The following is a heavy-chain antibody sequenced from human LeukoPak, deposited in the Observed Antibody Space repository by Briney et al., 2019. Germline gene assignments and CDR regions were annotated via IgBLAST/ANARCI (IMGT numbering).Heavy chain of an antibody. CDR1: GYTFTSYD. CDR3: ARGGLPPYKSYRRGWYAFDI. D-gene: IGHD1-14*01. J-gene: IGHJ3*02. Sequence: PEASVKVSCKASGYTFTSYDINWVRQATGQGLEWMGWMNPNSGNTGYAQKFQGRVTMTRNTSISTAYMELRSLRSEDTAVYYCARGGLPPYKSYRRGWYAFDIWGQGTMVTVSS. V-gene: IGHV1-8*01. CDR2: MNPNSGNT.